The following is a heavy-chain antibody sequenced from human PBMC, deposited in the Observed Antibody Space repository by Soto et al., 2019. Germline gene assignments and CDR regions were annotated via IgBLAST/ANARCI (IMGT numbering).Heavy chain of an antibody. D-gene: IGHD6-13*01. J-gene: IGHJ4*02. CDR1: GVVLGSDAYY. CDR3: ARQKDSSSWYLPPAY. CDR2: IYHTGST. Sequence: PSETLSLTCTVSGVVLGSDAYYWSWIRQHPGKGLEWIGNIYHTGSTYYNPSLKSRVVISLDTSKNQFSLRLSSVTAADTAVYYCARQKDSSSWYLPPAYWGQGTLVTVSS. V-gene: IGHV4-31*03.